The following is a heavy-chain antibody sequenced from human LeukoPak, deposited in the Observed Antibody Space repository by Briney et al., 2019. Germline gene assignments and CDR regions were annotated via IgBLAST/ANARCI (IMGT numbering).Heavy chain of an antibody. J-gene: IGHJ4*02. CDR2: INSDGSNT. CDR3: ARGPYYDILTGYYD. D-gene: IGHD3-9*01. V-gene: IGHV3-74*01. CDR1: GFTFSSYW. Sequence: GGSLRLSRAASGFTFSSYWMHWVRQAPGKGLVWVSRINSDGSNTSYADSVKGRFTISRDNAKNTLYLQMNSLRAEDTAVYYCARGPYYDILTGYYDWGQGTLVTVSS.